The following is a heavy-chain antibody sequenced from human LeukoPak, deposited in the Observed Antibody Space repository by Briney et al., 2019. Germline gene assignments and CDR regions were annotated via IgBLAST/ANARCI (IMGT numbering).Heavy chain of an antibody. CDR1: GFTFSSYW. V-gene: IGHV3-7*01. CDR2: IKQDGSEK. CDR3: ARAPRYCSGGTCYSSRFDY. Sequence: GGSLRLSCAASGFTFSSYWMSWVRQAPGKGLEWVANIKQDGSEKYYVDSVKGRFTISRDNAKNSLYLQMNSLRADDTAVYYCARAPRYCSGGTCYSSRFDYWGQGTLVTVSS. D-gene: IGHD2-15*01. J-gene: IGHJ4*02.